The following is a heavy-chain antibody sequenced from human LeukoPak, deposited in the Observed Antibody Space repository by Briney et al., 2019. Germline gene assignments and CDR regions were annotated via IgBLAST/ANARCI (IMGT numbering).Heavy chain of an antibody. CDR2: ISYDGSNK. CDR1: GFTFSSYG. D-gene: IGHD2-2*01. Sequence: GGSLRLSCAASGFTFSSYGMHWVRQDPGKGLEWVAVISYDGSNKYYADSVKGRFTISRDNSKNTLYLQMNSLRAEDTAVYYCAKAPPAATYYFDYWGQGTLVTVSS. V-gene: IGHV3-30*18. CDR3: AKAPPAATYYFDY. J-gene: IGHJ4*02.